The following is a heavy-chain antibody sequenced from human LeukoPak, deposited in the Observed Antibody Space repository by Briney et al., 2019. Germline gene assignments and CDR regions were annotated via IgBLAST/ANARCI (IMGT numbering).Heavy chain of an antibody. CDR2: ISAYNGNT. CDR3: AAIVNSGWYRYFDY. CDR1: GYTFTSYG. D-gene: IGHD6-19*01. V-gene: IGHV1-18*01. Sequence: ASVKVSCKASGYTFTSYGISWVRQGPGQGLEWMGRISAYNGNTNYAQKLQGRVPMTTDTSTSTAYMELSSLRSDDTAVYYCAAIVNSGWYRYFDYWGQGTLVTVSS. J-gene: IGHJ4*02.